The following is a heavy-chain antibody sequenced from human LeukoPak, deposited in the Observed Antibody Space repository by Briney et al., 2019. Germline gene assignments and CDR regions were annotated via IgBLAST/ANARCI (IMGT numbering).Heavy chain of an antibody. CDR2: IYHSGST. Sequence: SETLSLTCTVSGYSISSGYYWGCIRQPPGKGLEWIGSIYHSGSTYYNPSLKSRVTISVDTSKNQFSLKLSSVTAADTAVYYCASIPGSGGYSYGYFDYWGQGTRVTVSS. J-gene: IGHJ4*02. CDR3: ASIPGSGGYSYGYFDY. CDR1: GYSISSGYY. D-gene: IGHD5-18*01. V-gene: IGHV4-38-2*02.